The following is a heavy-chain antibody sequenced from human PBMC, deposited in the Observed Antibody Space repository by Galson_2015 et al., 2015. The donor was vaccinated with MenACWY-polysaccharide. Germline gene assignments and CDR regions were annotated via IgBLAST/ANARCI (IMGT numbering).Heavy chain of an antibody. J-gene: IGHJ3*02. D-gene: IGHD6-13*01. V-gene: IGHV3-33*01. CDR1: GLRFSGSG. Sequence: SLRLSCAASGLRFSGSGMHWVRQAPGKGLELVAVIQYDGTNKVYADSVKGRFTISRDNSRNTLYLEMNSLRAEDTAVYYCAREGSRIVFHAFDTWGQGTMVTVSS. CDR3: AREGSRIVFHAFDT. CDR2: IQYDGTNK.